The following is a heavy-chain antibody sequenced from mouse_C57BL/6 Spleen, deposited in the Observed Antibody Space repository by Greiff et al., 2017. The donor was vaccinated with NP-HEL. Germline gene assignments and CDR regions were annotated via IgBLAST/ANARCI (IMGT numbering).Heavy chain of an antibody. CDR1: GFTFSDFY. J-gene: IGHJ1*03. CDR3: ARDARGRWGYFDV. CDR2: SRNKANDYTT. Sequence: EVKLVESGGGLVQSGRSLRLSCATSGFTFSDFYMEWVRQAPGKGLEWIAASRNKANDYTTEYSASVKGRFIVSRDTSQSILYLQMNALRAEDTAIYYCARDARGRWGYFDVWGTGTTVTVSS. D-gene: IGHD4-1*01. V-gene: IGHV7-1*01.